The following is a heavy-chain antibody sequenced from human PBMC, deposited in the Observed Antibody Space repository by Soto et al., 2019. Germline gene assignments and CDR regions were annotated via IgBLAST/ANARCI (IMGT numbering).Heavy chain of an antibody. J-gene: IGHJ4*02. CDR2: IYYSGST. V-gene: IGHV4-59*01. CDR3: AREDVAAAGIYYFDY. Sequence: PSETLSLTCTVSGGSISSYYWSWIRQPPGKGLEWIGYIYYSGSTNYNPSLKSRVTISVDTSKNQFSLKLSSVTDADTAVYYCAREDVAAAGIYYFDYWGQGTLVTVS. D-gene: IGHD6-13*01. CDR1: GGSISSYY.